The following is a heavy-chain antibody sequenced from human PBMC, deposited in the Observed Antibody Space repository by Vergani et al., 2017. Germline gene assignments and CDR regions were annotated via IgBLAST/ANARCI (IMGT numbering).Heavy chain of an antibody. Sequence: QVQLVESGGGVFRRGGSLRLSCATSGFTLSNYYMQWIRQGPGKGLEFMSFIQFGVSNQYYADSVTARFTLSRDFSKNTLYLQMHSLRTGDTATYYCAKHFRGWGSDYWGQGTQVIVSS. D-gene: IGHD3-16*01. CDR1: GFTLSNYY. CDR3: AKHFRGWGSDY. CDR2: IQFGVSNQ. V-gene: IGHV3-30*02. J-gene: IGHJ4*02.